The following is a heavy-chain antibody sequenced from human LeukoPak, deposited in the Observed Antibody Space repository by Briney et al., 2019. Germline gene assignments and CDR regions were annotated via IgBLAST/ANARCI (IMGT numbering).Heavy chain of an antibody. CDR1: GGSISSGGYS. CDR2: IYYSGST. J-gene: IGHJ5*02. D-gene: IGHD3-10*01. Sequence: SETLSLTCTVSGGSISSGGYSWSWIRQHPGKGLEWIGYIYYSGSTYYNPSLKSRVTISVDTSKNQFSLKLSSVTAADTAVYYCARDGSSMAIHNWFDPWGQGTLVTVSS. V-gene: IGHV4-31*03. CDR3: ARDGSSMAIHNWFDP.